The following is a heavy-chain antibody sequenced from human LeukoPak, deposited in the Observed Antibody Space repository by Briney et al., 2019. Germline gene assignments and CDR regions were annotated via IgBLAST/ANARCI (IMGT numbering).Heavy chain of an antibody. V-gene: IGHV1-46*01. CDR3: ARGPRGYSSSSRDGYYYYYMDV. Sequence: ASVKVSCKASGYTFTSYYMHWVRQAPGQGLEWMGIINPSGGSTSYAQKFQGRVTMTRDMSTSTVYMELSSLRSEDTAVYYCARGPRGYSSSSRDGYYYYYMDVWGKGTTVTVSS. D-gene: IGHD6-6*01. CDR2: INPSGGST. J-gene: IGHJ6*03. CDR1: GYTFTSYY.